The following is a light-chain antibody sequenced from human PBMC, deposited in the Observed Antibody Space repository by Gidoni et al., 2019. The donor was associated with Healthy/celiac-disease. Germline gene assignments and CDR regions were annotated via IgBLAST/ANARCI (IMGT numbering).Light chain of an antibody. V-gene: IGKV1-5*01. CDR2: DAS. Sequence: DIQMTQSTSTLSASVGDRVTITCRASQSISSWLAWYQQKPGKAPKLLIYDASSLESGVPSRFSGSGSGTEFTLTISSLQPDDVATYYCQQYNSYPWTFGQGTKVEIK. CDR3: QQYNSYPWT. J-gene: IGKJ1*01. CDR1: QSISSW.